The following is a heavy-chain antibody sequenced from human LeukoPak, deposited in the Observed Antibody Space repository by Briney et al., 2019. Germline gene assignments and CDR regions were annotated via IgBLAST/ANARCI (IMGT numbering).Heavy chain of an antibody. D-gene: IGHD5-18*01. CDR1: GFTFSSYG. CDR2: IWYDGSNK. V-gene: IGHV3-33*01. CDR3: ARDGRYSYGTGTFDY. Sequence: GGSLRLSCAASGFTFSSYGMHWVRQAPGKGLEWVAVIWYDGSNKYYADSVKGRFTISRDNSKNTLYPQMNSLRAEDTAVYYCARDGRYSYGTGTFDYWGQGTLVTVSS. J-gene: IGHJ4*02.